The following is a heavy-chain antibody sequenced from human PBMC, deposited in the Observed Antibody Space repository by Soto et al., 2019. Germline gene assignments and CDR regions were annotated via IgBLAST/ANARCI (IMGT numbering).Heavy chain of an antibody. CDR2: INPEGSST. J-gene: IGHJ3*01. CDR1: GFTFNSYW. D-gene: IGHD2-15*01. CDR3: ARSPGGYYID. V-gene: IGHV3-74*01. Sequence: GGSLRLSCAASGFTFNSYWMHWVRQGPGKGLVWVARINPEGSSTNYADSAEGRFTISRDNARNTLYLQMNSLRAEDTAVYYCARSPGGYYIDWGQGTMVTVSS.